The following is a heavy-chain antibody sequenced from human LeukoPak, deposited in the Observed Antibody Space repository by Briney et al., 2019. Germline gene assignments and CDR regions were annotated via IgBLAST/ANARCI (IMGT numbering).Heavy chain of an antibody. V-gene: IGHV4-34*01. D-gene: IGHD2-2*01. J-gene: IGHJ6*04. CDR2: INHSGST. Sequence: SETLSLTCAVYGGSFSGYYWSWIRQPPGKGLEWIGEINHSGSTNYNPSLKSRVTISVDTSKNQFSLELSSVTAADTAVYYCARYCSSTSCRAPYYGMDVWGKGTTVTVSS. CDR1: GGSFSGYY. CDR3: ARYCSSTSCRAPYYGMDV.